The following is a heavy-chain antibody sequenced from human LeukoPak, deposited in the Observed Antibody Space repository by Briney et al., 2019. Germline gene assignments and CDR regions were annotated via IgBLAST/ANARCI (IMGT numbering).Heavy chain of an antibody. V-gene: IGHV3-23*01. D-gene: IGHD2-2*01. CDR1: GFTFSNSA. CDR2: LSGSGITT. J-gene: IGHJ4*02. Sequence: GGSLRLSCAASGFTFSNSAMSWVRQAPGKGLEWVSTLSGSGITTYYADSVKGRFTISRDNSKNTLYLQMNSLRAEDTAVYYCSKLRSSVPAAAYNNWGQGILVTVSS. CDR3: SKLRSSVPAAAYNN.